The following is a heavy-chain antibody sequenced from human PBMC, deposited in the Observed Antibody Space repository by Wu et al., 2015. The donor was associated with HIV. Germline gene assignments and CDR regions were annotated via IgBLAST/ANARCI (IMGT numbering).Heavy chain of an antibody. J-gene: IGHJ6*02. V-gene: IGHV1-2*02. Sequence: QVQLVQSGAEVKKPGALVKVSCKASGYTFTGYYMHWVRQAPGQGLEWMGWINPNSGGTNYAQKFQGRVTMTRDTSISTAYMELSRLRSDDTAVYYCARAPQDYYYYYGMDVWGQGTTVTVSS. CDR3: ARAPQDYYYYYGMDV. CDR2: INPNSGGT. CDR1: GYTFTGYY.